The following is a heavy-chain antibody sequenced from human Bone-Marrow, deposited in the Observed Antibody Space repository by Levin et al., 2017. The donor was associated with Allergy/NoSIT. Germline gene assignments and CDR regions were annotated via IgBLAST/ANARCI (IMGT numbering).Heavy chain of an antibody. Sequence: PGESLKISCAGSGGFTFSAYPIHWVRQTPGKGLEWVAVITYDGSHKYYADSVKGRFTISRDNPKRTVSLQMNSLRPEDTAVYYCARDLGYDFWSGPGAVVVGMDVWGQGTTVTVFS. J-gene: IGHJ6*02. D-gene: IGHD3-3*01. V-gene: IGHV3-30*04. CDR2: ITYDGSHK. CDR3: ARDLGYDFWSGPGAVVVGMDV. CDR1: GFTFSAYP.